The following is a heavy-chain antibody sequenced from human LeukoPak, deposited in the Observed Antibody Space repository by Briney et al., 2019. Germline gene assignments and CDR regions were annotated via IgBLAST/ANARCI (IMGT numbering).Heavy chain of an antibody. CDR1: GGSISSSSYY. D-gene: IGHD3-9*01. J-gene: IGHJ4*02. Sequence: SETLSLTCTVSGGSISSSSYYWGWIRQPPGKGLEGIGSIYYSGSTYYNPSLKSRVTISVDTSKNQFSLKLSSVTAADTAVYYCARVNYDILTGYYGAPYYFDYWGQGTLVTVSS. V-gene: IGHV4-39*01. CDR3: ARVNYDILTGYYGAPYYFDY. CDR2: IYYSGST.